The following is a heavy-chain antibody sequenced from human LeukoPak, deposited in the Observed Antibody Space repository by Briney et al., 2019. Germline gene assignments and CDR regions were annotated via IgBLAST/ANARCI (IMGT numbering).Heavy chain of an antibody. Sequence: ASVKVSCKASGYTFTGYYMHWVRQAPGQGLEWMGWINPNSGGTNYAQKFQGRVTMTRDTSISTAYMELSGLRSDDTAVYYCARQALDIVVVVGATPDFDYWGQGTLVTVSS. CDR1: GYTFTGYY. V-gene: IGHV1-2*02. D-gene: IGHD2-15*01. J-gene: IGHJ4*02. CDR3: ARQALDIVVVVGATPDFDY. CDR2: INPNSGGT.